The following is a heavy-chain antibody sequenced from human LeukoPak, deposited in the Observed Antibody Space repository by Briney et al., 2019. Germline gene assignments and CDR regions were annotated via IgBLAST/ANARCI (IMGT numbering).Heavy chain of an antibody. CDR1: GESSFSNYY. J-gene: IGHJ4*02. V-gene: IGHV4-34*01. CDR3: SRQVVGNDY. CDR2: ISHSGYT. D-gene: IGHD3-22*01. Sequence: PSETLSLTCAVYGESSFSNYYWSWIRQTPGGALEWIGEISHSGYTNYNPSLKSRVTLSIDTSKNQFSLRLNSVTAADTAVYYCSRQVVGNDYWGQGTLVTVSS.